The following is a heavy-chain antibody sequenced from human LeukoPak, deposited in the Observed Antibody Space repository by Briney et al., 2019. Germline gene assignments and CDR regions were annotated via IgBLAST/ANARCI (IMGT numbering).Heavy chain of an antibody. V-gene: IGHV4-59*01. J-gene: IGHJ4*02. CDR3: ARSAGSGWYGIDS. D-gene: IGHD6-19*01. CDR1: GGSITNYY. Sequence: SETLSLTCTVSGGSITNYYWSWIRQPPGNGLEWIGYVYYTGNTNYNPSLKSRVTISLDTSKNQFSLKLTSVTAADTAMYYCARSAGSGWYGIDSWGQGTLVTVSS. CDR2: VYYTGNT.